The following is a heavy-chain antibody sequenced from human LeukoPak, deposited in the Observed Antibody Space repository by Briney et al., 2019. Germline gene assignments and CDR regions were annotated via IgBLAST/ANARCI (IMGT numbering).Heavy chain of an antibody. CDR2: MKYDGSEK. CDR1: GFTFSSYW. D-gene: IGHD1-20*01. V-gene: IGHV3-7*01. J-gene: IGHJ4*02. CDR3: ARDITGPILFDY. Sequence: GGSLRLSCAASGFTFSSYWMSWVRQAPGKGLEWVANMKYDGSEKYYADSVKGRFTISRDNAKNSLYLQMNSLRAEDTAVYYCARDITGPILFDYWGQGTLVTVSS.